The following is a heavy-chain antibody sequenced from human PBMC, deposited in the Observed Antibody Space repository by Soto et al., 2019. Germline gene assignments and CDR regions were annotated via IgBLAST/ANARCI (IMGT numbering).Heavy chain of an antibody. J-gene: IGHJ6*02. Sequence: ASETLSLTCTVSGGSISSGSYYWGWIRQPPGKGLEWIGNVYYGGSTYYNPSLKSRVTISVETSKSQFSLKLSSVTAADTAVYYCAGGDYYHSSGYYFYYYTMDVWGQGTTVTVSS. V-gene: IGHV4-39*01. CDR2: VYYGGST. D-gene: IGHD3-22*01. CDR3: AGGDYYHSSGYYFYYYTMDV. CDR1: GGSISSGSYY.